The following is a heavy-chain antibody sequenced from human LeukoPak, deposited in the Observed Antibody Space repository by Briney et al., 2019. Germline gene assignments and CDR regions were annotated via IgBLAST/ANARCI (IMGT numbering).Heavy chain of an antibody. J-gene: IGHJ4*02. D-gene: IGHD4-17*01. V-gene: IGHV3-64D*09. CDR1: GFTFSRYS. CDR2: ITSNGVNT. CDR3: VKTSSVTQD. Sequence: PGGSLRLSCAASGFTFSRYSMHWVRQAPGKGLEYVSAITSNGVNTYYADSVKGRFTISRDNSKDTLYLQMSSLSTEDTAVYYCVKTSSVTQDWGQGTLVTVSS.